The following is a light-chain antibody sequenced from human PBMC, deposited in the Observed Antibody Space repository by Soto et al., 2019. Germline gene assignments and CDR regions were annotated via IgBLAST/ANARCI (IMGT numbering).Light chain of an antibody. CDR2: EVS. CDR3: SSYAGGKNFYV. V-gene: IGLV2-14*01. J-gene: IGLJ1*01. Sequence: QSALTQPASVSGSPGQSITISCTGTSSDVADYNYVSWYQHHPGKAPKLMIYEVSSRPSGVSNRFSGSKSGNTASLTVSGLQAEDEADYHCSSYAGGKNFYVFGTGTKLTVL. CDR1: SSDVADYNY.